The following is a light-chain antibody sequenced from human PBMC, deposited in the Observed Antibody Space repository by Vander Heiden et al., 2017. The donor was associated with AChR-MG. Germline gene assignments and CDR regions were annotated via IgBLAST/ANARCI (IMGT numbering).Light chain of an antibody. CDR2: DKD. J-gene: IGLJ1*01. CDR3: GAWDSSLDTGV. V-gene: IGLV1-51*01. CDR1: SSNIGHNY. Sequence: QSVLTQPPSVSAAPGRKVTISCSGSSSNIGHNYVSWYQQFPGTAPKLLIFDKDKRPSGIPDRFSGSKSGTSATLGISGLQTGDEADYYCGAWDSSLDTGVFGTGTTVTV.